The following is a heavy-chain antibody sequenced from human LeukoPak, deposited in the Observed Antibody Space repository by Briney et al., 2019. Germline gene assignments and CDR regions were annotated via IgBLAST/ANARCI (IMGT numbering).Heavy chain of an antibody. Sequence: GASVKVSCKASGYTFTGYYIHWKRQAPGQGPEWMGWINPNNGGTNYAQKFRGRVTMTRDTSISTACMELSRLRSDDTAVYYCAIGDLGYCSGTNCVEYWGQGTLVTVSS. CDR3: AIGDLGYCSGTNCVEY. V-gene: IGHV1-2*02. J-gene: IGHJ4*02. CDR1: GYTFTGYY. CDR2: INPNNGGT. D-gene: IGHD2-2*01.